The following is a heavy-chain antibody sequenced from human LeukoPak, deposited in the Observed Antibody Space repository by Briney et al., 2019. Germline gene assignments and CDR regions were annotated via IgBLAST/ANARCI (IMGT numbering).Heavy chain of an antibody. D-gene: IGHD3-10*01. J-gene: IGHJ4*02. CDR3: ARDSRIHYGSGSPDY. CDR2: ISAYNGNT. V-gene: IGHV1-18*01. Sequence: ASVKVSCKASGYTFTSYGISLVRQAPGQGLEWMGWISAYNGNTNYAQKLQGRVTMTTDTSTSTAYMELRSLRSDDTAVYYCARDSRIHYGSGSPDYWGQGTLVTVSS. CDR1: GYTFTSYG.